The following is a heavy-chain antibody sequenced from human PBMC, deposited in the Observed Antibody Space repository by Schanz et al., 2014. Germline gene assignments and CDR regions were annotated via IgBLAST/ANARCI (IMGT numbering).Heavy chain of an antibody. J-gene: IGHJ4*02. CDR2: INTNTANP. Sequence: QVQLVQSGAELKNPGASVKVSCKASGYSFSAYYIHWMRQAPGQGLEWLGWINTNTANPTYAQGFTGRFVYTLDASVTTAYLEISSLKAEDTAVYYCARGYSGYSHFDYWGQGALVTVSS. D-gene: IGHD5-12*01. V-gene: IGHV7-4-1*02. CDR1: GYSFSAYY. CDR3: ARGYSGYSHFDY.